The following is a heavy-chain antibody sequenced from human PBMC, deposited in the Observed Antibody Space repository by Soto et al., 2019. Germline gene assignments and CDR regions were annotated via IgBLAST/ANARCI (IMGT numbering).Heavy chain of an antibody. V-gene: IGHV3-72*01. CDR2: IRNKANSYTT. CDR3: ARDSGKGAYFDY. D-gene: IGHD1-26*01. Sequence: PGGSQRLSCAASGFTFSDHYMDWVRQAPGKGLEWVGRIRNKANSYTTDYAASVKGRFTISRDDSKDSLYLQMNRLKTEDTAIYYCARDSGKGAYFDYWGHGTLATVSS. CDR1: GFTFSDHY. J-gene: IGHJ4*01.